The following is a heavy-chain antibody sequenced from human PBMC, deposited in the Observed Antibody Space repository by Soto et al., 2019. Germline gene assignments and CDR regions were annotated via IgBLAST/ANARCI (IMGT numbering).Heavy chain of an antibody. Sequence: GGSLRLSCAASGFTFRSYSMNWVRQAPGKGLEWVSSISSSSSYIYYADSVKGRFAISRDNAKNSLYLQMNSLRAEDTAVYYCARGGYSGYYYYGMDVWGQGTTVTVSS. J-gene: IGHJ6*02. V-gene: IGHV3-21*01. CDR2: ISSSSSYI. CDR3: ARGGYSGYYYYGMDV. D-gene: IGHD5-12*01. CDR1: GFTFRSYS.